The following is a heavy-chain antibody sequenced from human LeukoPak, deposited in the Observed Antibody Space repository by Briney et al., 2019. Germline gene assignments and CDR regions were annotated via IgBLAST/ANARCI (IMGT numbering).Heavy chain of an antibody. CDR1: GYSISRGYY. V-gene: IGHV4-38-2*02. Sequence: SETLSLTCTVSGYSISRGYYWGWVRQPPGKGLEWIGSIYHSGSTYYNPSLKSRVTISVDTSKNQFSLKLSSVTAADTAVYYCARDASYYGSGSYYISPDVWGKGTTVTVSS. CDR2: IYHSGST. J-gene: IGHJ6*04. D-gene: IGHD3-10*01. CDR3: ARDASYYGSGSYYISPDV.